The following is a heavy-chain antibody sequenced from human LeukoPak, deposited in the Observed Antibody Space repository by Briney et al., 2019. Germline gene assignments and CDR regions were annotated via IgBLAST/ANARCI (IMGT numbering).Heavy chain of an antibody. CDR2: MRYDGSKK. CDR3: AKGAAYHDSSGYSVFDY. J-gene: IGHJ4*02. CDR1: GFTFSSYD. V-gene: IGHV3-30*02. D-gene: IGHD3-22*01. Sequence: PGGSLRLSCAASGFTFSSYDMHWVRQAPGKGLEWVAFMRYDGSKKYYADSVEGRFTFSRDNSKNTLYLQLNSLRAEDTAVYYCAKGAAYHDSSGYSVFDYWGQGALVTVSS.